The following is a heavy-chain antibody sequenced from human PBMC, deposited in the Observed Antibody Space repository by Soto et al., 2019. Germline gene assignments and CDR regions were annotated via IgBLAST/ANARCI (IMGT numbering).Heavy chain of an antibody. CDR1: GYTVTSYA. J-gene: IGHJ6*02. CDR3: ARTVGYYYCMDV. CDR2: INAGNGNT. Sequence: QVQLVQSGAEVKKPGASVKVSCKASGYTVTSYAMHWVRQAPGQRLEWMGWINAGNGNTKYSQKFQGRVTITRDTSASTAYMELSSLRSEDTAVYYCARTVGYYYCMDVWGQGTTVTVSS. V-gene: IGHV1-3*01. D-gene: IGHD4-17*01.